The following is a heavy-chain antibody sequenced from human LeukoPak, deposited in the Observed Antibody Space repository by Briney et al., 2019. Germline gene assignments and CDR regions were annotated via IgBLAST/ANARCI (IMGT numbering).Heavy chain of an antibody. D-gene: IGHD2-21*02. V-gene: IGHV1-69*04. CDR2: IIPILGIA. J-gene: IGHJ4*02. CDR1: GGTFSSYA. CDR3: ARDRFNLMGGVTCIQVDY. Sequence: GASVKVSCKASGGTFSSYAISWVRQAPGQGLEWMGRIIPILGIANYAQKFQGRVTITADKSTSTAYMELSSLRSEDTAVYYCARDRFNLMGGVTCIQVDYWGQGTLVTVSS.